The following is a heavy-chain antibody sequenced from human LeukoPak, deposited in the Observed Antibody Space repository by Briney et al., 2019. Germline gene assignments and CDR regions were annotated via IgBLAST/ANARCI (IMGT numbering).Heavy chain of an antibody. Sequence: PSETLSLTCTVSGGSVRSYYWSWVRQAPGKGLEWVSAISGSGGSTYYADSVKGRFTISRDNSKNTLYLQMNSLRAEDTAVYYCAKVSRYYDSSGYIDYWGQGTLVTVSS. V-gene: IGHV3-23*01. CDR2: ISGSGGST. CDR1: GGSVRSYY. J-gene: IGHJ4*02. D-gene: IGHD3-22*01. CDR3: AKVSRYYDSSGYIDY.